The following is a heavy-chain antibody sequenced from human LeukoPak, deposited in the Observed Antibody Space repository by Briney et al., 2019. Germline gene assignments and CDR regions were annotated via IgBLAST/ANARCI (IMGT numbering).Heavy chain of an antibody. CDR1: GYPFTTYA. CDR2: INTNTGNP. CDR3: ARAVGCGSGLCYSVY. D-gene: IGHD2-8*02. V-gene: IGHV7-4-1*02. J-gene: IGHJ4*02. Sequence: GASVNVSCKASGYPFTTYAINWVRQAPGQGLEWMGWINTNTGNPTYAQGFTGRFVFSLDTSVSTAYLQISSLKAEDSAVYYCARAVGCGSGLCYSVYWGQGTLVTVSS.